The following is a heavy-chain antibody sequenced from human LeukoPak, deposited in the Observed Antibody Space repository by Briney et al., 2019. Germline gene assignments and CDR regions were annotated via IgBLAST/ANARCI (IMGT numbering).Heavy chain of an antibody. V-gene: IGHV3-21*04. CDR2: ISSSRSYI. J-gene: IGHJ4*02. Sequence: GGSLRLSCAASGFTFSNYNLNWVRQAPGKGLEWVSTISSSRSYIYYADSVKGRFTISRDNAKNSLYLQMNSLRAEDTALYYCARKGGPATYFDYWGQGTLVTVSS. D-gene: IGHD2-2*01. CDR1: GFTFSNYN. CDR3: ARKGGPATYFDY.